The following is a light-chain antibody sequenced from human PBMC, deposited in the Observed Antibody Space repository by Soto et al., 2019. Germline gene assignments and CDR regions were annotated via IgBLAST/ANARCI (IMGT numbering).Light chain of an antibody. CDR1: QSFSSY. J-gene: IGKJ1*01. CDR2: DAS. V-gene: IGKV3-11*01. CDR3: QQRSNWPWT. Sequence: ELVLTQSPATIALYTGERAKLSRRASQSFSSYLAWYQQKPRQAPRLLIYDASNRATGIPARFSGSGSGTDYTLTITNLEPEDFAIYYCQQRSNWPWTFAQGT.